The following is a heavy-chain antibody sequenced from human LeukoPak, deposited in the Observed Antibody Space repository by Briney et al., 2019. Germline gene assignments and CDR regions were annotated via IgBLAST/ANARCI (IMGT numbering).Heavy chain of an antibody. Sequence: GGSLRLSCAASGFTVSSIDMSWVRQAPGKGLEWISVIYGGGNTRYYADSVKGRFTVSRDNAKNTLYLQMNSLRSEDTAVYYCARGSGKVSNRYWYFDLWGRGTLVTVSS. J-gene: IGHJ2*01. CDR3: ARGSGKVSNRYWYFDL. V-gene: IGHV3-53*05. D-gene: IGHD4-23*01. CDR1: GFTVSSID. CDR2: IYGGGNT.